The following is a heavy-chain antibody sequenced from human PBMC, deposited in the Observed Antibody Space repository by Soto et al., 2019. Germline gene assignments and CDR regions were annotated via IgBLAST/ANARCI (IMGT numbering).Heavy chain of an antibody. D-gene: IGHD6-13*01. CDR2: IIPILGIA. V-gene: IGHV1-69*02. CDR1: GGTFSSYT. Sequence: QVQLVQSGAEVKKPGSSVKVSCKASGGTFSSYTISWVRQAPGQGLEWMGRIIPILGIANYAQKFQGRVTITAEKSTSTAYMELSSLRSEDTAVYYCARATIAAAGSEPEYWGQGTLVTVSS. CDR3: ARATIAAAGSEPEY. J-gene: IGHJ4*02.